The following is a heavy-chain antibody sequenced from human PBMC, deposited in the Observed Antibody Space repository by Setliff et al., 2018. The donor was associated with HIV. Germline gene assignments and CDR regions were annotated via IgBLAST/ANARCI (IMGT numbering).Heavy chain of an antibody. CDR1: NYSITSNYY. D-gene: IGHD6-19*01. CDR2: INHGGKT. J-gene: IGHJ3*02. V-gene: IGHV4-38-2*02. Sequence: SETLSLTCIVSNYSITSNYYWAWIRQPPGQGLEWIGSINHGGKTYYSPSLKSRVAISVDTSKNQFSLHFQSVTAADTALYFCARSGDGPLRQWPGLDVFDIWGLGTMVTVSS. CDR3: ARSGDGPLRQWPGLDVFDI.